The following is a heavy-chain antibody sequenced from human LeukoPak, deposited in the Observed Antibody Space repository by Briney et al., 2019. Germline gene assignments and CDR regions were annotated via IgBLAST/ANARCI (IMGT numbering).Heavy chain of an antibody. D-gene: IGHD3-10*01. CDR1: GYTFTNYA. CDR2: INTNTGNA. Sequence: ASVKVSCKASGYTFTNYAMNWARQAPGQGLEWMGWINTNTGNATYAQGFTGRFVFSLDTSVSTAYLQISSLKAEDTAVYYCARSGGSGSYYARYYYYYMDVWGKGTTVTVSS. V-gene: IGHV7-4-1*02. CDR3: ARSGGSGSYYARYYYYYMDV. J-gene: IGHJ6*03.